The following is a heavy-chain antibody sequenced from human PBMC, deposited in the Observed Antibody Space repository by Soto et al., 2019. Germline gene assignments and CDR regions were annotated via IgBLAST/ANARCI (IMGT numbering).Heavy chain of an antibody. D-gene: IGHD3-22*01. J-gene: IGHJ4*02. Sequence: QITLKESGPTLVKPTQNLTLTCTFSGFSLTTSGVGVGWIRQPPGKALEWLALIYWDDDKRYSPSLKSRLTITKDTSKNQVVLTMTNMDAVDTATYYCAHRRDSSVYFDHWGQGTRVTVSS. CDR2: IYWDDDK. CDR3: AHRRDSSVYFDH. CDR1: GFSLTTSGVG. V-gene: IGHV2-5*02.